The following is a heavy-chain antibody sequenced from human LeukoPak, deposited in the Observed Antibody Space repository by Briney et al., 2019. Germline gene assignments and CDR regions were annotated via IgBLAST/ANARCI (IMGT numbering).Heavy chain of an antibody. Sequence: GGSMRLSCAASGITDSSNYMNWVRPAPGKGLEWVSVIYSGGSTLYADSVKGRFTLSRDNSKNTVYLQMNSLRVEDTAVYYCARSYSYDDSGYHRPVDYWGRGTLVTVSS. V-gene: IGHV3-53*01. J-gene: IGHJ4*02. CDR1: GITDSSNY. D-gene: IGHD3-22*01. CDR2: IYSGGST. CDR3: ARSYSYDDSGYHRPVDY.